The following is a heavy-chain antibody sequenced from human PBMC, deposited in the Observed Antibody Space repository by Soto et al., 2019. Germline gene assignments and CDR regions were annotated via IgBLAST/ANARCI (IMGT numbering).Heavy chain of an antibody. Sequence: QVQLQESGPGLVKPSQTLSLTCTVSGGSISSGDYYWSWIRQPPGKGLEWIGYIYYSGSTYYNPSLKSRVTIAVDTSKNQFSLKPRSVTATDTAVYYCASHGSGGSCYSGGMDVWGQGTTVTVSS. D-gene: IGHD2-15*01. CDR1: GGSISSGDYY. CDR3: ASHGSGGSCYSGGMDV. J-gene: IGHJ6*02. V-gene: IGHV4-30-4*01. CDR2: IYYSGST.